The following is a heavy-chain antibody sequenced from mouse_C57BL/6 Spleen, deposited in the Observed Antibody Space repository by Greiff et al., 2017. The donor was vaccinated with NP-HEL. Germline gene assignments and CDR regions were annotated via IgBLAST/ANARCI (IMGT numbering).Heavy chain of an antibody. D-gene: IGHD2-2*01. CDR3: ASGLWLQDY. J-gene: IGHJ2*01. CDR1: GYTFTSYW. V-gene: IGHV1-64*01. CDR2: IHPNSGST. Sequence: QVQLHQPGAELVKPGASVKLSCKASGYTFTSYWMHWVKQRPGQGLEWIGMIHPNSGSTNYNEKFKSKATLTVDKSSSTAYMQLSSLTSEDSAVYYCASGLWLQDYWGQGTTLTVSS.